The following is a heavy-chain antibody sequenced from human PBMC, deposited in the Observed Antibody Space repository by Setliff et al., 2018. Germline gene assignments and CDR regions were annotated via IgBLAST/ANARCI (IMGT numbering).Heavy chain of an antibody. Sequence: GESLKISCKASGYTFTSYGFSWVRQAPGQGLEWMGWISVYNGKTKYAQKFQGGVTMTTDTSTRTAYMEVTSLRSDDTAVYYCATEKFPGDWGDYWGQGTLVTVSS. CDR3: ATEKFPGDWGDY. J-gene: IGHJ4*02. V-gene: IGHV1-18*01. CDR2: ISVYNGKT. CDR1: GYTFTSYG. D-gene: IGHD2-21*01.